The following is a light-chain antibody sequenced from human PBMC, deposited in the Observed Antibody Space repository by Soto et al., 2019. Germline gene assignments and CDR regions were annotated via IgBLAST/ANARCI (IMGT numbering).Light chain of an antibody. V-gene: IGKV4-1*01. CDR2: WAS. J-gene: IGKJ1*01. Sequence: DIVMTQSPDSLAVSLGERATINCKSSQSVLYSSNNKNYLAWYQQKGGQPPKLLIYWASTRESGVPDRFSGSRSGTDLTLTISSLQDEDVAVYYCQQYYSTPWTFGQGNKVEIK. CDR1: QSVLYSSNNKNY. CDR3: QQYYSTPWT.